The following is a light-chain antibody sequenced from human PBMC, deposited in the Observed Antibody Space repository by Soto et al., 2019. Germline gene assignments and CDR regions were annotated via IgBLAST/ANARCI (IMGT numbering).Light chain of an antibody. Sequence: EIVLTQSPGALSLSPGERATLSFRASQSVSSNYLAWYQQKPGQAPGLLIHGASNRATGIPDRFSGSGSGTDFTLTISRLEPEDFAVYYCHQYGTSPWTFGQGTKVDIK. V-gene: IGKV3-20*01. CDR1: QSVSSNY. CDR3: HQYGTSPWT. J-gene: IGKJ1*01. CDR2: GAS.